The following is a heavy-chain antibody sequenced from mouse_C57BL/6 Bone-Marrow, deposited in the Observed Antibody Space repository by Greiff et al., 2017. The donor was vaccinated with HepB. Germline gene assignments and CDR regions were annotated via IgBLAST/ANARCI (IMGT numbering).Heavy chain of an antibody. CDR3: AKGVYGNSFAY. J-gene: IGHJ3*01. CDR2: INPNNGGT. CDR1: GYTFTDYY. D-gene: IGHD2-1*01. V-gene: IGHV1-26*01. Sequence: EVQLQQSGPELVKPGASVKISCKASGYTFTDYYMNWVKQSHGKSLEWIGDINPNNGGTSYNQKFKGKATLTVDKSSSTAYMELRSLTSEDSAVYYCAKGVYGNSFAYWGQGTLVTVSA.